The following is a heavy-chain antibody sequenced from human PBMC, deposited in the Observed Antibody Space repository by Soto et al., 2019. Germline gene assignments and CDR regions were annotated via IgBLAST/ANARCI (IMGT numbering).Heavy chain of an antibody. J-gene: IGHJ4*02. CDR1: GFIFSNYD. V-gene: IGHV3-21*06. Sequence: GGSLRLSCAASGFIFSNYDINWVRQAPGKGLEWVSSIFSDGSPHYADSVKGRFTVSRDNAKSSVYLQVNSLSTEDMALYYCAAYCSSSDCYGRDYGGEGTLVTVSS. CDR2: IFSDGSP. D-gene: IGHD2-2*01. CDR3: AAYCSSSDCYGRDY.